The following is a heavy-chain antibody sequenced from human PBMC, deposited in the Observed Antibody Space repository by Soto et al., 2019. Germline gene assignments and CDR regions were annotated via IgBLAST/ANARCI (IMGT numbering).Heavy chain of an antibody. J-gene: IGHJ4*02. V-gene: IGHV3-30*18. D-gene: IGHD3-22*01. CDR1: GFTFSSYG. CDR2: ISYDGSNK. Sequence: QVQLVESGGGVVQPGRSLRLSCAASGFTFSSYGMHWVRQAPGKGLEWVAVISYDGSNKYYADSVKGRFTISRDNSKNTLYLQMNSLRAEDTAVYYCAKEGPSGYFWDYWGQGTLVTVSS. CDR3: AKEGPSGYFWDY.